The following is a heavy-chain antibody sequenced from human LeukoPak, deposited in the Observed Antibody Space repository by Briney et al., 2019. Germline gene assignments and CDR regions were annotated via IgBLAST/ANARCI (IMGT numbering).Heavy chain of an antibody. D-gene: IGHD6-19*01. CDR1: GFTFSSYS. CDR3: ARIAVAGRDLDY. V-gene: IGHV3-21*01. CDR2: ISSSSSYI. J-gene: IGHJ4*02. Sequence: PGGSLRLSCAASGFTFSSYSMNWVRQAPGKGLEWVSSISSSSSYIYYADSVKGRFTISRDNSKNTLYLQMNSLRAEDTAVYYCARIAVAGRDLDYWGQGTLVTVSS.